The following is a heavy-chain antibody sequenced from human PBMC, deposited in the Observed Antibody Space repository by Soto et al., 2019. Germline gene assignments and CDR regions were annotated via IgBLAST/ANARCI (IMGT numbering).Heavy chain of an antibody. V-gene: IGHV1-69*02. CDR1: GGTFSSYT. CDR2: IIPILGIA. J-gene: IGHJ4*02. Sequence: QVQLVQSGAEVQKPGSSVKVSCKASGGTFSSYTISWVRQAPGHGLEWMGRIIPILGIANCAQKFQGRVTITADKATSTAYMELSSLRSEDTAVYYCAVLLRSAMAVAGTPYVDYWGQGTLVTVSS. CDR3: AVLLRSAMAVAGTPYVDY. D-gene: IGHD6-19*01.